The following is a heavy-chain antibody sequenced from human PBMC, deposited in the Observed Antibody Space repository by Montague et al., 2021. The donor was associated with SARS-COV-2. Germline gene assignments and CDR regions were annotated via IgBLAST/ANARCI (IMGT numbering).Heavy chain of an antibody. CDR2: INQDETAK. Sequence: SLRLSCAASGFTSGDYQMTWVRQAPGKGLQWVANINQDETAKTYVDPVKGRFTISRDNAENSLILQMNSLKDEDTAVYYCARSPRGSGTGWLDYWGQGTLVTVSS. D-gene: IGHD3/OR15-3a*01. CDR3: ARSPRGSGTGWLDY. V-gene: IGHV3-7*01. J-gene: IGHJ4*02. CDR1: GFTSGDYQ.